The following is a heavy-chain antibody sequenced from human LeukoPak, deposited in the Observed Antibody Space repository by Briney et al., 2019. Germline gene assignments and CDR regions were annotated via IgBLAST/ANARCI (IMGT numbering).Heavy chain of an antibody. CDR1: GFTFSSYA. Sequence: GGSLRLSCAASGFTFSSYAMHWVRQAPGKWLVWVSRIKNDGKITTYADSVKGRFTTSRDNAKNTFYLQMNSLRVEDTAVYYCLLIILGGSSQHWGQGTLVTVSS. CDR3: LLIILGGSSQH. D-gene: IGHD3-3*01. J-gene: IGHJ1*01. CDR2: IKNDGKIT. V-gene: IGHV3-74*01.